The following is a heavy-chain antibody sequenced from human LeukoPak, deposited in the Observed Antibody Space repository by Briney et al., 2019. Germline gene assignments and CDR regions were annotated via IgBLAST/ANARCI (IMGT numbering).Heavy chain of an antibody. CDR2: INYSGNT. Sequence: SETLSLTCSVSGDSITNYYWVWIRQPPGKGLEWIGYINYSGNTDFNPSLESRVTMSLDTSNNQLSLKLTSVTAADTAMYYCARDQRYNYFDYWGQGILVTVSS. CDR3: ARDQRYNYFDY. CDR1: GDSITNYY. D-gene: IGHD3-9*01. J-gene: IGHJ4*02. V-gene: IGHV4-59*01.